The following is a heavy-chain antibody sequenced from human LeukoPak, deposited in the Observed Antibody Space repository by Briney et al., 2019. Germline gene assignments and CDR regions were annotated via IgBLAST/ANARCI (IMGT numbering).Heavy chain of an antibody. CDR2: IYYSGST. CDR1: GSSISSNY. D-gene: IGHD6-19*01. CDR3: ARDGHSSGWSAAFDI. V-gene: IGHV4-59*01. J-gene: IGHJ3*02. Sequence: SETLSLTCNVSGSSISSNYWSWIRQPPGKGLEWIGYIYYSGSTNYNPSLKSRVTISVDTSKNQFSLKLRSVTAADTAVYYCARDGHSSGWSAAFDIWGQGTMVTVS.